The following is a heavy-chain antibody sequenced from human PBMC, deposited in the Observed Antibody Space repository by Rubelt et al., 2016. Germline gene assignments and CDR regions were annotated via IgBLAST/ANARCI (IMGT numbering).Heavy chain of an antibody. J-gene: IGHJ3*02. CDR2: INHSGST. D-gene: IGHD3-16*01. CDR3: ARHLRRLDAFDI. V-gene: IGHV4-34*01. CDR1: GGSFSGYY. Sequence: QVQLQQWGARRLKPSETLSLTCAVYGGSFSGYYWSWIRQPPGKGLEWIGEINHSGSTNYNPRRKSRVTISLDTSKNQLSLKVSSVTAAETAVYYCARHLRRLDAFDIWGQGTLVTVSS.